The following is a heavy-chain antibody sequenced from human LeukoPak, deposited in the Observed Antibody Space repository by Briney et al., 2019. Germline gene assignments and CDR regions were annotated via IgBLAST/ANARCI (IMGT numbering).Heavy chain of an antibody. Sequence: GALRLSCAASGFTFSSYAMSWVRQAPGKGLEWVSAISGSGGSTYYADSVKGRFTISRDNSKNTLYLQMNSLRAEDTAVYYCAKDSYDVVPAAPNQGGYFDYWGQGTLVTVSS. D-gene: IGHD2-2*01. CDR1: GFTFSSYA. J-gene: IGHJ4*02. CDR2: ISGSGGST. CDR3: AKDSYDVVPAAPNQGGYFDY. V-gene: IGHV3-23*01.